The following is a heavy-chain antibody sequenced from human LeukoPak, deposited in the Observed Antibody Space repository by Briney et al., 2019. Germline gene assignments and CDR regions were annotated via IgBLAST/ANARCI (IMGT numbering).Heavy chain of an antibody. V-gene: IGHV4-34*10. CDR3: ARYDSSGYYYNYYMDV. D-gene: IGHD3-22*01. Sequence: SETLSLTCAVYGGSFSGYYWSWIRQPPGKGLEWIGEIDHSGSTKYTPSLKSRITISVDTSKNRFSLKLSSVTAADTAVYYCARYDSSGYYYNYYMDVWGKGTTVTVSS. CDR2: IDHSGST. J-gene: IGHJ6*03. CDR1: GGSFSGYY.